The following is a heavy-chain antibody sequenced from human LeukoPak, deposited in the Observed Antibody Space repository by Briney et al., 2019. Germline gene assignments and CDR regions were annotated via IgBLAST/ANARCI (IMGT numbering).Heavy chain of an antibody. CDR2: IYYSGST. CDR3: ARRMEGFSRFDP. CDR1: GGSISSGGYY. V-gene: IGHV4-39*01. J-gene: IGHJ5*02. Sequence: PSETLSLTCTVSGGSISSGGYYWSWIRQHPGKGLEWIGFIYYSGSTYYNPSLTSRVTISVDTSKNQFSLKLSSVTDADTAVYYCARRMEGFSRFDPWGQGTLVTVSS. D-gene: IGHD3-3*01.